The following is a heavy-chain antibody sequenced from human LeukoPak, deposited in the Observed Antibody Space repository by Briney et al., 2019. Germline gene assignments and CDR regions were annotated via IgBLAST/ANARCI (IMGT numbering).Heavy chain of an antibody. V-gene: IGHV3-23*01. J-gene: IGHJ5*02. D-gene: IGHD3-16*01. Sequence: PGGSLRLSCAASGFTFSSYAMSWGRQAPGKGLEWGSAISGSGGSTYYADSVKGRFTISRDNYKNTLYLQMNSLRAEDTAVYYCERPTFGSREPDPWGQGTLVTVSS. CDR1: GFTFSSYA. CDR2: ISGSGGST. CDR3: ERPTFGSREPDP.